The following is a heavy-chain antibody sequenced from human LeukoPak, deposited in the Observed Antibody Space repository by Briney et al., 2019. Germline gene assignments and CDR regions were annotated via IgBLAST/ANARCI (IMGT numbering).Heavy chain of an antibody. CDR1: GGSISSYY. V-gene: IGHV4-4*07. D-gene: IGHD3-3*01. Sequence: PSETLSLTCTVSGGSISSYYWSWIRQPAGKGLEWIGRIYTSGSTNYNPSLKSRVTMSVDTSKNQFSLKLSSVTAADTAVYYCARGGYDFWSGHPPGMDVWGKGTTVTVSS. J-gene: IGHJ6*04. CDR2: IYTSGST. CDR3: ARGGYDFWSGHPPGMDV.